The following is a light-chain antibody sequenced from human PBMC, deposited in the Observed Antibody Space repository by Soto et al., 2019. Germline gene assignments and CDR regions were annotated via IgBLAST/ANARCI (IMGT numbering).Light chain of an antibody. CDR3: QQYENWPPRYT. CDR1: QSVSRN. J-gene: IGKJ2*01. Sequence: EIVMTQSPATLSASPGETVTLSCRASQSVSRNLVWYQQRPGQAPSLLIYAASTRAPGILVRFSGSGSGTEFTLTISSLQSEDFAIYYCQQYENWPPRYTFGQGTKLEIK. CDR2: AAS. V-gene: IGKV3-15*01.